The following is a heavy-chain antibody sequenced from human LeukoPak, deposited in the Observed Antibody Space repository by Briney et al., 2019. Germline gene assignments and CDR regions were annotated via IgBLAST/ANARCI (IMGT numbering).Heavy chain of an antibody. D-gene: IGHD2-21*02. CDR1: GYSISSGYY. V-gene: IGHV4-38-2*01. Sequence: KPSETLSLTCAVSGYSISSGYYWGWIRQPPGKGLEWIGSIYHSGSTYYNPSLKSRVTISVDTSKNQFSLKLSSVTAADTAVYYCARVRKVTAIPACGTFDYWGQGTLVTVSS. J-gene: IGHJ4*02. CDR3: ARVRKVTAIPACGTFDY. CDR2: IYHSGST.